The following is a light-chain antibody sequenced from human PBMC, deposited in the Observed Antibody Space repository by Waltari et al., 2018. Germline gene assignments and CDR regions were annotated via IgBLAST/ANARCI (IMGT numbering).Light chain of an antibody. J-gene: IGLJ2*01. CDR3: AAWDGGLNAL. Sequence: QSVLTQPPSASGTPGQRVTISCSGSSSDIGSNTVNWYLQLPGTAPKLLIYSNNQRPSGVPDRFSGSKSGTSASLAISGLQSEDEADYYCAAWDGGLNALFGGGTKLTVL. CDR1: SSDIGSNT. CDR2: SNN. V-gene: IGLV1-44*01.